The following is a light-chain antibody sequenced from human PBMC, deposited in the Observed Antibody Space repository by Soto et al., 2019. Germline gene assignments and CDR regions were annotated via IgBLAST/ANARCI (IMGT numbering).Light chain of an antibody. V-gene: IGKV3-11*01. CDR3: QQRYNWPIT. Sequence: EIVLTQSRATLSLSPGERATLSCRASQSVGSYLAWYQQKPGQAPRLLIYDASNRATGTPARFSGSGSGTDFTLTISSLEPEDFAVYYCQQRYNWPITFGQGTRLEIK. CDR2: DAS. CDR1: QSVGSY. J-gene: IGKJ5*01.